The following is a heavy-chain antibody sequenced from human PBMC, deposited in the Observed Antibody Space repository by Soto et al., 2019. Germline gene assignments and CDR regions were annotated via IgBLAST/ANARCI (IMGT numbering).Heavy chain of an antibody. D-gene: IGHD1-26*01. Sequence: GGSLRLSCAASGFTFSDYYMSWIRQAPGKGLEWVSIISGSGTYTDNADSVKGRFTISRGNSKNTLYLQMSSLRAEDTAVYYCVKEIVGATSWFDPWGQGTLVTVSS. CDR2: ISGSGTYT. V-gene: IGHV3-11*06. CDR1: GFTFSDYY. CDR3: VKEIVGATSWFDP. J-gene: IGHJ5*02.